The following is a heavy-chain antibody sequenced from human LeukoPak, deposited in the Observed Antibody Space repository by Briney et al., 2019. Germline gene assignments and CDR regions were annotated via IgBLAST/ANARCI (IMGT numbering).Heavy chain of an antibody. D-gene: IGHD6-19*01. J-gene: IGHJ4*02. CDR3: ARFKRAGGWSYFDY. CDR1: GGSISSYY. V-gene: IGHV4-4*07. CDR2: IYTSGST. Sequence: SETLSLTCTVSGGSISSYYWSWIRQPAGKGLEWIGRIYTSGSTNYNPSLKSRVTMSADTSKNQFSLKLSSVTAADTAVYYCARFKRAGGWSYFDYWGQGTLVTVSS.